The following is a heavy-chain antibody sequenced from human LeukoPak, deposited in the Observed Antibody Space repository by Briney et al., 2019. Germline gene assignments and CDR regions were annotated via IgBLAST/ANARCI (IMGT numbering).Heavy chain of an antibody. CDR2: IFPSGGEI. CDR1: GFTFSTFA. D-gene: IGHD3-10*02. Sequence: PGGSLRLSCAASGFTFSTFAMIWVRQPPGKGLEWVSSIFPSGGEIHYADSVRGRFTISRDNSKSTLSLQMNCLRAEDTAVYYCAELGITMIGGVWGKGTTVTISS. V-gene: IGHV3-23*01. CDR3: AELGITMIGGV. J-gene: IGHJ6*04.